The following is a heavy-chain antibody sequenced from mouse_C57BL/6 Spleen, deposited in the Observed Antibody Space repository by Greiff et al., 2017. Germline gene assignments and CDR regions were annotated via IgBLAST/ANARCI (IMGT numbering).Heavy chain of an antibody. Sequence: QVQLLQSGPGLVKPGASVKLSCEASGYAFSSSWMNWVQQRPGKGLEWIGRIYPGDGDTNYHGKFKGKATLTADKSSSTAYMQLSSLTSEDSAVYFCASDGSEAWFAYWGQGTLVTVSA. CDR2: IYPGDGDT. V-gene: IGHV1-82*01. J-gene: IGHJ3*01. CDR3: ASDGSEAWFAY. D-gene: IGHD2-3*01. CDR1: GYAFSSSW.